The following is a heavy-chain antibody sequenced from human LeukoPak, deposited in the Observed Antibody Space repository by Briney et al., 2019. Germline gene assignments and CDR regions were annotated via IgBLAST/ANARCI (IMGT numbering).Heavy chain of an antibody. CDR2: INPNSGGT. V-gene: IGHV1-2*02. J-gene: IGHJ4*02. CDR1: GYTFTGYY. D-gene: IGHD2-15*01. CDR3: AKRSRSCSGGSCTDY. Sequence: GASVKVSCKASGYTFTGYYMHWVRQAPGQGLEWMGWINPNSGGTNYAQKFQGRVTMTRDTSISTAYMELSRLRSDDTAVYYCAKRSRSCSGGSCTDYWGQGTLVTVSS.